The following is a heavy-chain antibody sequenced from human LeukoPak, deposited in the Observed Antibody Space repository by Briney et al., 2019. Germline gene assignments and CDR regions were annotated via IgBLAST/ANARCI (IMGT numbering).Heavy chain of an antibody. J-gene: IGHJ4*02. CDR2: INPSGGGT. D-gene: IGHD1-26*01. CDR1: GYTFTSFH. CDR3: ARLVGAATDPFDY. V-gene: IGHV1-46*01. Sequence: ASVKVSCKASGYTFTSFHMHWVRQAPGQGLEWRGIINPSGGGTSYPQKFQGRVTMTRDTSKNQFSLKLSSVTAADTAVYYCARLVGAATDPFDYWGQGTLVTVSS.